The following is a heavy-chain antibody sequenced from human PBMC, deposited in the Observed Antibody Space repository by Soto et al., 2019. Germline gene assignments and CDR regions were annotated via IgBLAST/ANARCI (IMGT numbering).Heavy chain of an antibody. CDR3: ARVPITATPLQHYYYGMDV. CDR2: INPNSGGT. D-gene: IGHD1-7*01. CDR1: GYTFTGYY. J-gene: IGHJ6*02. Sequence: ASVKVSCKASGYTFTGYYMHWVRQAPGQGLEWMGWINPNSGGTNYAQKFQGRVTMTRDTSISTAYMELSRLRSDDTAVYYCARVPITATPLQHYYYGMDVWGQGTTVTVSS. V-gene: IGHV1-2*02.